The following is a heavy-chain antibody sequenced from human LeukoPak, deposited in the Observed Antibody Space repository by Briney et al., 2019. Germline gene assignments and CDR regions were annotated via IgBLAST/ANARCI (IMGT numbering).Heavy chain of an antibody. V-gene: IGHV3-23*01. CDR2: ISGAARST. Sequence: PGGSLRLSCAPSGFTFISYAMPWVRQAPGKGLEGGSTISGAARSTNYADSVKGRFTISRDNTKNTVYLQMDSLRAEDTAVYYCAKGQHIVVVTAGVDYWGQGTLVTVSS. J-gene: IGHJ4*02. CDR3: AKGQHIVVVTAGVDY. CDR1: GFTFISYA. D-gene: IGHD2-21*02.